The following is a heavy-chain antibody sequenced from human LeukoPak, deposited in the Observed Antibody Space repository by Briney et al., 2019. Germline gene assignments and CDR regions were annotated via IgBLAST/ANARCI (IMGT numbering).Heavy chain of an antibody. Sequence: SQTLSLTCTVSGGSISSGGYYWSWIRQHPGKGLEWIGHIYYSGSTHYNPSLKSRVTISVDTSKNQFSLKLSSVTAADTAVYYCARSRYGSGSYSYPDYWGQGTLVTVSS. CDR1: GGSISSGGYY. D-gene: IGHD3-10*01. CDR3: ARSRYGSGSYSYPDY. V-gene: IGHV4-31*03. J-gene: IGHJ4*02. CDR2: IYYSGST.